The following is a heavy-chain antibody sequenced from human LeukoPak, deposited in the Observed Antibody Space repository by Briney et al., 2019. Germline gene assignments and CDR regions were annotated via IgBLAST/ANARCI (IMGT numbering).Heavy chain of an antibody. J-gene: IGHJ4*02. V-gene: IGHV3-21*01. D-gene: IGHD6-13*01. Sequence: GGSLRLSCAASGFTFSSYSMNWVRQAPGKGLEWVSCISSSSSYIYYADSVKGRFTISRDNAKNSLYLQMNSLRAEDTAVYYCAREVGYSSSWYVGVEMDYWGQGTLVTVSS. CDR2: ISSSSSYI. CDR3: AREVGYSSSWYVGVEMDY. CDR1: GFTFSSYS.